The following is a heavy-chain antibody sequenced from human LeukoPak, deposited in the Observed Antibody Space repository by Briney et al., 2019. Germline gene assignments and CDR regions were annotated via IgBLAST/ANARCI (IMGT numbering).Heavy chain of an antibody. V-gene: IGHV3-74*01. CDR3: ARVQIAAAGTFWFDP. CDR1: GFTFSSYW. CDR2: INSDGSST. J-gene: IGHJ5*02. Sequence: PGGSLRLSCAASGFTFSSYWMHWVRQAPGKGLVWVSRINSDGSSTSYADSVKGRFTISRDNAKNTLYLQMNSLRAEDTAVYYCARVQIAAAGTFWFDPWGQGTLVTVSS. D-gene: IGHD6-13*01.